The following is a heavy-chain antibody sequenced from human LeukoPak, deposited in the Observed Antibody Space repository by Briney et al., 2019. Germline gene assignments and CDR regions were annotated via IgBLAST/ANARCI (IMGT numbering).Heavy chain of an antibody. V-gene: IGHV1-18*01. Sequence: ASVKVSCKASGYTFTDYGINWVRQAPGQGPEWMGWISTLYGNKNFAQKFQGRVTMTSDTSTSTAYLELASLTSDDSAIYYCARARSRASTWYWDHWGQGTLVTASS. CDR3: ARARSRASTWYWDH. CDR2: ISTLYGNK. CDR1: GYTFTDYG. D-gene: IGHD2-8*02. J-gene: IGHJ4*02.